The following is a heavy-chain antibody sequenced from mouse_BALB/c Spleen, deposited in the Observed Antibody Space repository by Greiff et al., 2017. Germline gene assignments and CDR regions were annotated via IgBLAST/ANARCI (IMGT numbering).Heavy chain of an antibody. D-gene: IGHD4-1*02. CDR1: GYSITSGYY. CDR3: ARAPTGTYYFDY. J-gene: IGHJ2*01. CDR2: ISYDGSN. V-gene: IGHV3-6*02. Sequence: ESGPGLVKPSQSLSLTCSVTGYSITSGYYWNWIRQFPGNKLEWMGYISYDGSNNYNPSLKNRISITRDTSKNQFFLKLNSVTTEDTATYYCARAPTGTYYFDYWGQGTTLTVSS.